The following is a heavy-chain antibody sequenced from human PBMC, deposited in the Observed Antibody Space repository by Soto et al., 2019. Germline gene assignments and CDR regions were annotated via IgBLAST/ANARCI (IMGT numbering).Heavy chain of an antibody. D-gene: IGHD2-2*01. Sequence: LRLSCAASGFTFSSYGMHWVRQAPGKGLEWVAVISYDGSNKYYADSVKGRFTISRDNSKNTLYLQMNSLRAEDTAVYYCAKLLVPAAHYYYYGMDVWGQGTTVTVSS. CDR2: ISYDGSNK. J-gene: IGHJ6*02. CDR1: GFTFSSYG. V-gene: IGHV3-30*18. CDR3: AKLLVPAAHYYYYGMDV.